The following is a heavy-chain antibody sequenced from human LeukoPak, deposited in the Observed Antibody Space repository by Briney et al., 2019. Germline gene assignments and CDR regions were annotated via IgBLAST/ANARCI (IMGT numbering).Heavy chain of an antibody. CDR2: ISWSSGII. J-gene: IGHJ3*02. CDR3: VKDWGVLPDYSADGFDI. D-gene: IGHD4-11*01. V-gene: IGHV3-9*01. CDR1: GFIFDDHG. Sequence: PGGSLRLSCAASGFIFDDHGMHWVRQAPGKGLEWVSGISWSSGIIGYADSVKGRFTISRDNAKNSLDLQMESLRAEDTAVYYCVKDWGVLPDYSADGFDIWGPGTVVTVSS.